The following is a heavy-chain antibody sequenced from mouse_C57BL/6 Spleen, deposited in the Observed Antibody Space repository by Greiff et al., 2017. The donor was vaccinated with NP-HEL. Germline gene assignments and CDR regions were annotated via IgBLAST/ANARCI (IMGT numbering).Heavy chain of an antibody. J-gene: IGHJ3*01. Sequence: QVQLQQSGAELVRPGSSVKLSCKASGYTFTSYWMDWVKQRPGQGLEWIGNIYPSDSETHYNQKFKDKATLTVDKSASTAYMQLSSLTSEDSAVYYCARGAAQGSFAYWGQGTLVTVSA. CDR1: GYTFTSYW. CDR3: ARGAAQGSFAY. D-gene: IGHD3-2*02. CDR2: IYPSDSET. V-gene: IGHV1-61*01.